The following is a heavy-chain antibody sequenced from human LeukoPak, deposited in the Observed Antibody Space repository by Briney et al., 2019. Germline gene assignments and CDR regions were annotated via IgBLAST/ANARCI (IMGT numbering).Heavy chain of an antibody. CDR1: GYTFTSYY. J-gene: IGHJ6*03. CDR2: INPSGGTT. V-gene: IGHV1-46*01. Sequence: GASVKVSCKASGYTFTSYYMHWVRQAPGQGLEWMGIINPSGGTTSSAQKFQGRVTMTRDMSTSTVYMELSSLRSEDTAVYYCARDHKGYSYGYRRGYSDYYYMDVWGKGTTVTVSS. CDR3: ARDHKGYSYGYRRGYSDYYYMDV. D-gene: IGHD5-18*01.